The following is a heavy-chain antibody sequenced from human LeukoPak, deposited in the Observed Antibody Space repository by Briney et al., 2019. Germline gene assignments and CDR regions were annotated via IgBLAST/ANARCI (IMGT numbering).Heavy chain of an antibody. CDR3: ARGGGYASPIGY. CDR2: IYHSGNT. V-gene: IGHV4-59*01. CDR1: GGSISTYY. J-gene: IGHJ4*02. Sequence: PSETLSLTCTLSGGSISTYYWSWIRQPPGKGLEWIGYIYHSGNTNYNPSLKSRVTISVDTSKNQFSLKLSSMTAADTAVYYCARGGGYASPIGYWGQGALVTVSS. D-gene: IGHD5-12*01.